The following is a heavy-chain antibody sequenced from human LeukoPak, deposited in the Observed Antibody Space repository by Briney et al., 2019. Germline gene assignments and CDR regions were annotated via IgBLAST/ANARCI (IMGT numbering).Heavy chain of an antibody. CDR3: ARGLGGGIYYYYYMDV. D-gene: IGHD3-16*01. V-gene: IGHV4-34*01. Sequence: PSETLSLTCAVYGGSFSGYYWSWIRQPPGKGLEWIGEINHSGSTNYNPSLKSRVTISVDTSKNQFSLKLSSVTAADTAVYYCARGLGGGIYYYYYMDVWGKGTTVTVSS. J-gene: IGHJ6*03. CDR2: INHSGST. CDR1: GGSFSGYY.